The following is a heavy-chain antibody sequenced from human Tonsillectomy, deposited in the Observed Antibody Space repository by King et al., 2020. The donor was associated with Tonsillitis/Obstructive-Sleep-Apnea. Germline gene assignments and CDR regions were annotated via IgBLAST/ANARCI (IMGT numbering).Heavy chain of an antibody. Sequence: VQLVESGGGVVQPGRSLRLSCTTSGFTFNTYAMHWVRQAPGKGLEWVALISFEGINKYYADSVRGRFTISRDNSKKTVYLQMDSLRAEDTAVYYCVGNDFWIDSSPLCSYWGQGTLVPVSS. CDR1: GFTFNTYA. CDR3: VGNDFWIDSSPLCSY. CDR2: ISFEGINK. D-gene: IGHD3-3*01. V-gene: IGHV3-30*03. J-gene: IGHJ4*02.